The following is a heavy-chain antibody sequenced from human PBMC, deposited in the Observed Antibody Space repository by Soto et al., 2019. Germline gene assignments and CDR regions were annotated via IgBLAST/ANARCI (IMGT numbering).Heavy chain of an antibody. D-gene: IGHD1-26*01. Sequence: QVQLVQSGAELREPGASVKVSCKASGYSFTSLDINWVRQTAGQGLEWMGWMQPSTGRTGYAQKYQGRVTMTSDTSINTDYMELTTLTSDDTAFYYCARGVSAGVDFWGQGTLVTVSS. CDR1: GYSFTSLD. CDR2: MQPSTGRT. V-gene: IGHV1-8*01. CDR3: ARGVSAGVDF. J-gene: IGHJ4*02.